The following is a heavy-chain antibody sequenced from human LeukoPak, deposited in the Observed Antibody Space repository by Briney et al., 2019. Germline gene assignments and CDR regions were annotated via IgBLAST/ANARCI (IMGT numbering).Heavy chain of an antibody. CDR2: INHSGGT. CDR3: ARGFSGRDYYFDY. V-gene: IGHV4-34*01. D-gene: IGHD1-26*01. CDR1: GGSFSGYY. Sequence: SETLSLTCAVYGGSFSGYYWSWIRQPPGKGLEWIGEINHSGGTNYNPSLKSRVTISVDTSKNQFSLKLSSVTAADTAVYYCARGFSGRDYYFDYWGQGTLVTVSS. J-gene: IGHJ4*02.